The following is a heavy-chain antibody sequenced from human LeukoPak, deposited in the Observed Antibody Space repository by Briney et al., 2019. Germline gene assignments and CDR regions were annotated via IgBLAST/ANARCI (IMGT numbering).Heavy chain of an antibody. D-gene: IGHD4-17*01. CDR3: AKGGGYGDYSFDY. J-gene: IGHJ4*02. CDR1: GFTSSGNG. Sequence: TGRSLRLSCAASGFTSSGNGMHWVRQAPGKGLEWVAVILYDGSSKYYADSVKGRFTISRDNSKNTLYLQMNSLRAEDTAVYYCAKGGGYGDYSFDYWGQGTLVTVSS. CDR2: ILYDGSSK. V-gene: IGHV3-30*18.